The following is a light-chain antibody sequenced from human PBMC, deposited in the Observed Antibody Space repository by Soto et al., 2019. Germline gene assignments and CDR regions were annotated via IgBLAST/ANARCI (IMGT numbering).Light chain of an antibody. CDR2: DAS. CDR3: KQYNTSPHT. J-gene: IGKJ2*01. V-gene: IGKV1-5*01. CDR1: PSISTW. Sequence: DIQMTQSPSTLSASIGDRVTVTCRASPSISTWLAWYQQKPGKAPNLLIYDASSLESGVPSRFSGRGSGTEFTLTISSLQADDFATYYSKQYNTSPHTFSQGHKLEI.